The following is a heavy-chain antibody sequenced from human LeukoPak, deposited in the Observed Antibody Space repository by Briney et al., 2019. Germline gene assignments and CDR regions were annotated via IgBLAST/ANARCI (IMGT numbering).Heavy chain of an antibody. CDR2: ASGFTF. CDR3: TREGGAAAADY. J-gene: IGHJ4*02. D-gene: IGHD6-13*01. V-gene: IGHV3-49*02. Sequence: ASGFTFEYAASVKGRFTISRDDSKSIAYLQMNSLKTEDTAVYHCTREGGAAAADYWGQGTLVTVSS.